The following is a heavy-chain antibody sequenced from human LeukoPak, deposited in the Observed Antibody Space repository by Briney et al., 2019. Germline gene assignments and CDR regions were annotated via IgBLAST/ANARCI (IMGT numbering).Heavy chain of an antibody. J-gene: IGHJ4*02. CDR3: AKDRKEVLRYFQRGYYFDY. D-gene: IGHD3-9*01. Sequence: GGSLRLSCAASGFTFSSCAMSWVRQAPGKGLEWVSAISGSGGSTYYADSVKGRFTISRDNSKNTLYLQMNSLRAEDTAVYYCAKDRKEVLRYFQRGYYFDYWGQGTLVTVSS. CDR1: GFTFSSCA. CDR2: ISGSGGST. V-gene: IGHV3-23*01.